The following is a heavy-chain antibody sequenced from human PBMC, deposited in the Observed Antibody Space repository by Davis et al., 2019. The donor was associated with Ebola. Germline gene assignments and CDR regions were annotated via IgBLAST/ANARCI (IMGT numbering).Heavy chain of an antibody. CDR3: AKDPLGRALSNWFDP. D-gene: IGHD7-27*01. J-gene: IGHJ5*02. CDR1: GFSFSNYA. V-gene: IGHV3-30*04. Sequence: GESLKISCVASGFSFSNYALHWVRQAPGKGLEWVAVVSYDGRHKYYADSVKGRFTISRDNSKNTLNLQMNSLRAEDTAVYYCAKDPLGRALSNWFDPWGQGTLVTVSS. CDR2: VSYDGRHK.